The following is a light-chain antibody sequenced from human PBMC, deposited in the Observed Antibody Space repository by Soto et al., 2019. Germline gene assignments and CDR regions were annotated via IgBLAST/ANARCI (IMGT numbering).Light chain of an antibody. Sequence: DIQMTPSPSSLSASVGDRVTITCQASQDISNYLNWYQQKPGKAPKLLIYDASNLETGVPSRFSGSGSGTDFTFTISSLQPEDIATYYCQQYDNLPCTFGPGTKVDIK. CDR3: QQYDNLPCT. CDR1: QDISNY. V-gene: IGKV1-33*01. CDR2: DAS. J-gene: IGKJ3*01.